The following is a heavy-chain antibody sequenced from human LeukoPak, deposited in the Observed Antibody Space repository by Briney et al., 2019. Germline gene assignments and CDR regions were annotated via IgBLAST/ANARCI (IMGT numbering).Heavy chain of an antibody. CDR1: GFTFSSYA. CDR3: ARATSGYYGPYYFDY. V-gene: IGHV3-30-3*01. D-gene: IGHD3-3*01. CDR2: ISYDGSNK. J-gene: IGHJ4*02. Sequence: GGSLRLSCAASGFTFSSYAMHWVRQAPGKGLEWVAVISYDGSNKYYADSVKGRFTISRDNSKNTLYLQMNSLRAEDTAVYYCARATSGYYGPYYFDYWGQGTLVTVSS.